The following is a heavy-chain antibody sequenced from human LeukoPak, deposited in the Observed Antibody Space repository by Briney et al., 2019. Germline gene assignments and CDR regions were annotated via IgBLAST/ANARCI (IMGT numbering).Heavy chain of an antibody. J-gene: IGHJ6*03. Sequence: SETLSLTCTVPGGSISSISNYWGWIRQPPGKGLEWIGSIYYSGSTYYNPSLESRVTISIDTSKNQFSLSLRSVTAADTAVYYCTRGSIAYYYMDVWGKGTTVTISS. CDR2: IYYSGST. V-gene: IGHV4-39*07. D-gene: IGHD3-22*01. CDR3: TRGSIAYYYMDV. CDR1: GGSISSISNY.